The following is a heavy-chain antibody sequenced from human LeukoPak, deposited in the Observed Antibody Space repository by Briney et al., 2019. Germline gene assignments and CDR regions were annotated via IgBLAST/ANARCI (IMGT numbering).Heavy chain of an antibody. CDR2: IIPIFGTA. CDR3: ARDWDIVVVPAAIYYYGMDV. CDR1: GGTFSIYA. Sequence: ASVTVSCKVSGGTFSIYAISWVRQAPGQGLEWMGGIIPIFGTANYAQKFQGRVTITADESTSTAYMELSSLRSEDTAVYYCARDWDIVVVPAAIYYYGMDVWGQGTTVTVSS. D-gene: IGHD2-2*01. J-gene: IGHJ6*02. V-gene: IGHV1-69*13.